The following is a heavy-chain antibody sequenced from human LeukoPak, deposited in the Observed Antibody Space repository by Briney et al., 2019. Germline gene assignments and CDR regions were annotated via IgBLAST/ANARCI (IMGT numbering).Heavy chain of an antibody. V-gene: IGHV3-30*02. CDR3: APSRGPKELLDY. J-gene: IGHJ4*02. CDR2: IRYDGSNK. CDR1: GFTFSSYG. D-gene: IGHD1-7*01. Sequence: GGSLRLSCAASGFTFSSYGMHWVRQAPGKGLEWVAFIRYDGSNKYYADSVKGRFTISRDNSKNTLYLQMNSLRAEDTAVYYCAPSRGPKELLDYWGQGTLVTVSS.